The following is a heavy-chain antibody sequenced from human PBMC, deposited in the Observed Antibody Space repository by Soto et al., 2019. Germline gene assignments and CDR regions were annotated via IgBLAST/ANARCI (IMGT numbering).Heavy chain of an antibody. Sequence: SVKVSCKASGGTFSSYAISWVRQAPGQGLEWMGGIIPIFGTANYAQKFQGRVTITADESASTAYMELSSLRAEDTAVYYCAKYGPILWFGELPLNYFDHWGQGTQVTGSS. CDR2: IIPIFGTA. D-gene: IGHD3-10*01. J-gene: IGHJ4*02. CDR1: GGTFSSYA. V-gene: IGHV1-69*13. CDR3: AKYGPILWFGELPLNYFDH.